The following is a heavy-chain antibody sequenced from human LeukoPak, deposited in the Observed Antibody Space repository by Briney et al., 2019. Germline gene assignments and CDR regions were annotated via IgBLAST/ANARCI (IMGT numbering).Heavy chain of an antibody. J-gene: IGHJ6*02. CDR3: ARQLRYNYGMDV. CDR1: GXSISSTTDF. V-gene: IGHV4-39*01. CDR2: IYYSGST. Sequence: PSETLSLTCTVSGXSISSTTDFWAWIRQPPGEGLEWIGSIYYSGSTHYNPSLKSRVTISVDTSKNQFSLRLSSVTAADTALFYCARQLRYNYGMDVWGQGTTVTVSS. D-gene: IGHD3-9*01.